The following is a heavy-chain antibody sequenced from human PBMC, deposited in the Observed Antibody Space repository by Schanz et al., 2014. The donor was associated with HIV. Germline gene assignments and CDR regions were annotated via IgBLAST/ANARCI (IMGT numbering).Heavy chain of an antibody. Sequence: QVQLVQSGAEVKEPGASVKVSCKPYGYIFTGYYLQWVRQAPGQGLEWMGWINPNTGGTHYAQKFQGRVAMTRDTSISTAYMELSRLTSDDTAVYYCARAYCSGGSCHDYWGQGTLVTVS. CDR2: INPNTGGT. CDR3: ARAYCSGGSCHDY. V-gene: IGHV1-2*02. CDR1: GYIFTGYY. D-gene: IGHD2-15*01. J-gene: IGHJ4*02.